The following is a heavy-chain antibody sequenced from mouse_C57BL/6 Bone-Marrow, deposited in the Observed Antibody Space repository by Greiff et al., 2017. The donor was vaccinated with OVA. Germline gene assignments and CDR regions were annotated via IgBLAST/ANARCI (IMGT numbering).Heavy chain of an antibody. CDR2: INPNNGGT. CDR1: GYTFTDYN. Sequence: VQLQQSGPELVKPGASVKIPCKASGYTFTDYNMDWVKQSHGKSLEWIGDINPNNGGTIYNQKFKGKATLTVDKSSSTAYMELRSLTSEDTAVYYCARRRAVVPFAYWGQGTLVTVSA. CDR3: ARRRAVVPFAY. J-gene: IGHJ3*01. D-gene: IGHD1-1*01. V-gene: IGHV1-18*01.